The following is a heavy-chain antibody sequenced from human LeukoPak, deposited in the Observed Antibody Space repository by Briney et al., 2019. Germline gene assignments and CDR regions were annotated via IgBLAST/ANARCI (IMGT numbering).Heavy chain of an antibody. CDR3: AKSPSTGSYRFDY. D-gene: IGHD3-16*02. CDR1: GFTFSSYT. CDR2: ISGRGDYT. V-gene: IGHV3-23*01. Sequence: GGSLRLSCAAFGFTFSSYTMSWVRQAPGKGLEWVAGISGRGDYTNYVDSVKGRFTISRDNSKNTLCLQMNSLRAEDTAVYYCAKSPSTGSYRFDYWGQGTLVTVSS. J-gene: IGHJ4*02.